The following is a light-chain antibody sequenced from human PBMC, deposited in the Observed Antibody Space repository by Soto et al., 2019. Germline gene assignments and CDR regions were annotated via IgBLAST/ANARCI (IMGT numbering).Light chain of an antibody. V-gene: IGLV1-47*01. CDR2: RND. CDR3: AAWDDTLSGRV. CDR1: SSNIASNY. J-gene: IGLJ3*02. Sequence: QAVVTQPPSASGTPGQRVTISCSGSSSNIASNYVYWYQQFAGTAPKLLIYRNDQRPSGVPDRFSGSKSGTSASLAISGLRSEDEADYYCAAWDDTLSGRVFGGGTKLTVL.